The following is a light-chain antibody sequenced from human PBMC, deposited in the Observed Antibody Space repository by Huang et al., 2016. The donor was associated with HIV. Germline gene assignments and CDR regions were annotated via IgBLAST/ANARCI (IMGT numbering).Light chain of an antibody. Sequence: IQMTQSPSSLSASIGDRVTITCRAGGTIDSYLNWYKQKPGKAPKLLIYGASSLQSGVPSRFSGSRSGTDFTLTISSLQPEDFATYYCQQSYITPPTFGGGTKVEIK. CDR1: GTIDSY. CDR3: QQSYITPPT. V-gene: IGKV1-39*01. J-gene: IGKJ4*01. CDR2: GAS.